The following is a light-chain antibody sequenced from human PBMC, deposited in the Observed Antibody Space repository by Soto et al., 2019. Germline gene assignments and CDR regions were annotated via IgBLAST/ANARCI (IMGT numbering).Light chain of an antibody. Sequence: EIVLTQSPGTPSLSPGEGATLSCRASQSIRYNYLAWYQQRPGQAPRLLIYDTSTRATGIPDRFSGSGSGTDFTLTISRLEPEDFAVYHCQQYGASPWTFGQGTKVDIK. CDR3: QQYGASPWT. CDR2: DTS. V-gene: IGKV3-20*01. J-gene: IGKJ1*01. CDR1: QSIRYNY.